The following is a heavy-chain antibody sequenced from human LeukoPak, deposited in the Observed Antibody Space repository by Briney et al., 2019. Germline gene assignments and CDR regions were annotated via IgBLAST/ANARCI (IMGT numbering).Heavy chain of an antibody. D-gene: IGHD6-6*01. Sequence: ASVKVSCKASGYTFTSYGMSWVRQAPGQGLEWMGWISAYNGNTNYAQKLQGRVTLTTDTSTSTAYMELRSLRSDDTAVYYCARVIAARWFDPWGQGTLVTVSS. CDR3: ARVIAARWFDP. J-gene: IGHJ5*02. V-gene: IGHV1-18*01. CDR1: GYTFTSYG. CDR2: ISAYNGNT.